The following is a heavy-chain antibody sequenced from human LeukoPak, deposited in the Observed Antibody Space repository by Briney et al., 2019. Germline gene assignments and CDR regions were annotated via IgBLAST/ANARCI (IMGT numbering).Heavy chain of an antibody. J-gene: IGHJ6*02. D-gene: IGHD3-3*01. CDR1: GFTFRSYG. CDR3: AKDCYDFWTGLYYYYGMDV. CDR2: TSNDGSNK. Sequence: GGSLRLSCAASGFTFRSYGMHWVRQAPGKGLEWVAVTSNDGSNKYYAESVKGRLTISRDNSKNTLYLQMNSLRTEDTAVYYCAKDCYDFWTGLYYYYGMDVWGQGTTVTVSS. V-gene: IGHV3-30*18.